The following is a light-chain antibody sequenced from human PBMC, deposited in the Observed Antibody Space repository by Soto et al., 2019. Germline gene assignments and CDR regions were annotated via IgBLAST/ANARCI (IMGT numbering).Light chain of an antibody. CDR2: DVS. CDR3: SSYTTSNTYV. J-gene: IGLJ1*01. V-gene: IGLV2-18*02. Sequence: QSALTQPPSVSGSPGQSVAISCTGTSGDVGSNNRVSWYQQPPGSAPKLIIYDVSNRPSGIPDRFSGSKSANTASLTIPRLQTEDEADYYCSSYTTSNTYVFGTGTKLTVL. CDR1: SGDVGSNNR.